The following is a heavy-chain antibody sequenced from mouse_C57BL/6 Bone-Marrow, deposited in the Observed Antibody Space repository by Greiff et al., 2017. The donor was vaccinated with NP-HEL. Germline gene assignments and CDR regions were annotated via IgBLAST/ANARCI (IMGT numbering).Heavy chain of an antibody. CDR3: AREAITTVVAHWYFEV. D-gene: IGHD1-1*01. J-gene: IGHJ1*03. V-gene: IGHV1-69*01. CDR2: IDPSDSYT. Sequence: QVQLQQPGAELVMPGASVKLSCKASGYTFTSYWMHWVKQRPGQGLEWIGEIDPSDSYTNYNQKFKGKSTLTVDKSSSTAYMQLSSLTSEDSAVYYCAREAITTVVAHWYFEVGGTGTTVTVSS. CDR1: GYTFTSYW.